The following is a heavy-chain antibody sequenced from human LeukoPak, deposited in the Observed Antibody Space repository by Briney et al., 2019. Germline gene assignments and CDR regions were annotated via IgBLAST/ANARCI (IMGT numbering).Heavy chain of an antibody. Sequence: PGGSLRLSCAASGFTFSSYSMNWVRQAPGKGLEWVSSISSSSSNIYYADSVKGRFTISRDSAKNSLYLQMNSLRAEDTAVYYCARGGAAAGTPYYFDYWGQGTLVTVSS. CDR3: ARGGAAAGTPYYFDY. D-gene: IGHD6-13*01. CDR1: GFTFSSYS. V-gene: IGHV3-21*01. CDR2: ISSSSSNI. J-gene: IGHJ4*02.